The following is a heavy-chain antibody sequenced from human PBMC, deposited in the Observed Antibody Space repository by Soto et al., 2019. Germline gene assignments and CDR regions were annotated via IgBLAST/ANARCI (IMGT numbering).Heavy chain of an antibody. Sequence: QVQLVQSGAEVKKPGSSVKVSCKASGGTFSTYALSWVRQAPGQGLEWMGGIIPIFGTVNYAQRFQGRVTITADEFTGTAYMELSNLRSEDTAVYYCARKGYCTTTSCHSGDYYYYGMDVWGQGTTVTGSS. CDR3: ARKGYCTTTSCHSGDYYYYGMDV. CDR2: IIPIFGTV. V-gene: IGHV1-69*01. CDR1: GGTFSTYA. D-gene: IGHD2-2*01. J-gene: IGHJ6*02.